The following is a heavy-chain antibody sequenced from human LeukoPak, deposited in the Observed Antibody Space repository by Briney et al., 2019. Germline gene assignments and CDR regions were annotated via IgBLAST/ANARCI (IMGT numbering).Heavy chain of an antibody. CDR1: GGSISSDY. J-gene: IGHJ4*02. V-gene: IGHV4-59*01. D-gene: IGHD3-22*01. CDR2: IYYRGST. Sequence: SETLSLTCTVSGGSISSDYWSWTRQPPGKGLEWIGYIYYRGSTNYNPSLKSRVTISVDTSKNQFSLKLSSVTAADTAVYYCARLSGYSSGHYYSDYWGQGTLVTVSS. CDR3: ARLSGYSSGHYYSDY.